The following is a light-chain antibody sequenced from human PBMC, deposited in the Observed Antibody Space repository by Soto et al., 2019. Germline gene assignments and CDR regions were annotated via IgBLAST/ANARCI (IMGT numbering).Light chain of an antibody. CDR1: QSITSY. V-gene: IGKV3-11*01. CDR3: QQYNNWPRT. J-gene: IGKJ1*01. Sequence: EIVLTQSPATLSLSPGEGATLSCRARQSITSYLAWYQQKPGQAPRLLIYDVSSRATGIPARFSGSGSGTDFTLTISSLEPEDFAVYYCQQYNNWPRTFGQGTKVDI. CDR2: DVS.